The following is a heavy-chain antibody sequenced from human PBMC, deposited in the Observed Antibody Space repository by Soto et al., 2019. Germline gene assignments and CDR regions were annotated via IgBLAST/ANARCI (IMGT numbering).Heavy chain of an antibody. CDR2: VSFDGKVT. J-gene: IGHJ4*02. Sequence: PGGSLRLSCTGSGFTFNSLSLHWVRQVPDKGLEWVAVVSFDGKVTYYADSVKGRFTVSRDISKNTIYLQANSLRPEDTAVYYCAREPYGDSQYFDYWGQGTPVTVSS. CDR3: AREPYGDSQYFDY. D-gene: IGHD2-21*02. V-gene: IGHV3-30*04. CDR1: GFTFNSLS.